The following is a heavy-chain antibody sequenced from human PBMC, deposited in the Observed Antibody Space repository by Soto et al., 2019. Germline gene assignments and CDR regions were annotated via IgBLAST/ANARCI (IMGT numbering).Heavy chain of an antibody. D-gene: IGHD3-22*01. V-gene: IGHV1-69*02. J-gene: IGHJ6*02. CDR1: GGTFGSYT. CDR2: IIPILGIA. Sequence: QVQLVQSGAEVKKPGSSVKVSCKASGGTFGSYTISWVRQAPGQGLEWMGRIIPILGIANYAQKFQGRVTITADKSTSTAYMELSSLRSEDTAVYYCARVMGYYYDSSGYGMDVWGQGTTVTVSS. CDR3: ARVMGYYYDSSGYGMDV.